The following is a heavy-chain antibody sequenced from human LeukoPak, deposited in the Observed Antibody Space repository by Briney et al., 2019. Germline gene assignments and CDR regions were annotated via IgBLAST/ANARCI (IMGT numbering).Heavy chain of an antibody. Sequence: GGSLRFSCAASGFTVSSNYMSWVRQAPGKGLEWVSVIYSGGGTYYADSVKGRFTISRDNSKNTLYLQMNSLRAEDTAVYYCARWGTCGDYDVCDAFDIWGQGTMVTVSS. D-gene: IGHD4-17*01. J-gene: IGHJ3*02. CDR1: GFTVSSNY. CDR2: IYSGGGT. CDR3: ARWGTCGDYDVCDAFDI. V-gene: IGHV3-66*01.